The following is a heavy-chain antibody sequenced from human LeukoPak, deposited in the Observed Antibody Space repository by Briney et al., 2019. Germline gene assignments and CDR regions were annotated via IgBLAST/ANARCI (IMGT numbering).Heavy chain of an antibody. CDR3: ASAERWRLKLVEG. CDR2: ISNDGSNK. V-gene: IGHV3-30-3*01. Sequence: GGSLRLFCSASGFTFSSYAMHWVRQAPGKGLEWVAVISNDGSNKYYEDSVKGRFTISRDNSKNTLYLQVNSLRVEDTAVYHCASAERWRLKLVEGWGQGTLVTVSS. D-gene: IGHD5-24*01. CDR1: GFTFSSYA. J-gene: IGHJ4*02.